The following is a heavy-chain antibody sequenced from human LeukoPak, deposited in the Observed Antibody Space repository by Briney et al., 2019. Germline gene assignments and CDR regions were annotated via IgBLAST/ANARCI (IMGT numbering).Heavy chain of an antibody. Sequence: VASVKVSCKASGGTFTNYAINWVRQAPGQGLEWMGRIIPILDVTNYAQKFQGRVTITADQSTSTAYMELSSLRSEDTAAYYCARGGGVDILTGFQYWGQGTLVTVSS. V-gene: IGHV1-69*04. J-gene: IGHJ4*02. CDR2: IIPILDVT. CDR3: ARGGGVDILTGFQY. D-gene: IGHD3-9*01. CDR1: GGTFTNYA.